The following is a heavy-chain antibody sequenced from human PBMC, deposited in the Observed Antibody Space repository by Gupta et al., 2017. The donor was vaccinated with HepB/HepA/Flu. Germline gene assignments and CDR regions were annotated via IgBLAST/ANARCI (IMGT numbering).Heavy chain of an antibody. V-gene: IGHV3-33*01. J-gene: IGHJ4*02. D-gene: IGHD3-16*01. CDR1: GFTFRSYG. Sequence: QVKLVESGGGVVQPGRSLRLSCATTGFTFRSYGMHWSRQAPGKGLEWVAVIWDDGSNQYYADSVKGRFTISRDDSKKTLYLQMSSLRVEDTAVYYCARIDRSYAVDLGGQGTLVTVSS. CDR3: ARIDRSYAVDL. CDR2: IWDDGSNQ.